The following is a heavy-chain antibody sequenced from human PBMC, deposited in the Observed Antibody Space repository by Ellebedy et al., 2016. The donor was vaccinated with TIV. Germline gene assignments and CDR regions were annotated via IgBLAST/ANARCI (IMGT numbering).Heavy chain of an antibody. CDR1: GFTFDDYA. V-gene: IGHV3-9*01. CDR2: ISWNSGTI. D-gene: IGHD5-18*01. CDR3: SKGPTSMIMRGWFDP. Sequence: PGGSLRLSCAASGFTFDDYAMHWVRQAPGKGLEWVSGISWNSGTIGYADSVKGRFTISRDNAKNSLHLQMNSLRAEDTALYYCSKGPTSMIMRGWFDPWGQGTLVTVSS. J-gene: IGHJ5*02.